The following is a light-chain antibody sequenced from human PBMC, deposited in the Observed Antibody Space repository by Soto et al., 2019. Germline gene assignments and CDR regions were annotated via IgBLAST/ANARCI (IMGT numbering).Light chain of an antibody. J-gene: IGKJ1*01. CDR2: LGS. CDR3: MQALQTPT. Sequence: DIVMTQSPLSLPVTPGEPASISCRSSQSLLHSNGYNYLDWYLQKPGQSPQLLIYLGSNRSSGVPDRFSGSGSGTDFTLKISRVEAEDVGVYYCMQALQTPTFGQGTKVAIK. CDR1: QSLLHSNGYNY. V-gene: IGKV2-28*01.